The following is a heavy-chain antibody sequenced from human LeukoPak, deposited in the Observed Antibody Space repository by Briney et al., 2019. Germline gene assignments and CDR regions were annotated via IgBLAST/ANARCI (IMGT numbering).Heavy chain of an antibody. Sequence: SVKASCKASGGTFSSYAISWVRQAPGQGLEWMGGIIPIFGTANYAQKFQGRVTITADESTSTAYMELSSLRSEDTAVYYCARTFEAAGRRHFDYWGQGTLVTVSS. D-gene: IGHD6-13*01. J-gene: IGHJ4*02. CDR3: ARTFEAAGRRHFDY. CDR2: IIPIFGTA. V-gene: IGHV1-69*13. CDR1: GGTFSSYA.